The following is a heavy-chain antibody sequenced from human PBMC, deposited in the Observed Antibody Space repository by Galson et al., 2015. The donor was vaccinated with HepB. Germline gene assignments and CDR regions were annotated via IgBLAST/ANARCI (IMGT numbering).Heavy chain of an antibody. V-gene: IGHV4-4*02. J-gene: IGHJ5*02. Sequence: SETLSLTCAVSGASISSDYWWTWVRQTPEKGLEWIGEIYHSGITNNNPSLESRVTLSVDKSKNQFSLKLRSVTAADTAVYYCAKSYDSGGYWFDPWGPGALVTVSS. CDR3: AKSYDSGGYWFDP. CDR1: GASISSDYW. D-gene: IGHD3-22*01. CDR2: IYHSGIT.